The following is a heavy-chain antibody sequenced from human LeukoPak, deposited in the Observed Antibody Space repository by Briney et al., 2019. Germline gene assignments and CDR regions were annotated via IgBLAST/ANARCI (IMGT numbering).Heavy chain of an antibody. Sequence: PGGSLRLSCAAFGFPFSSHAMHWVRQAPGKGLEWVAVTSYDGSRKHYADSVKGRFTISRDNSKNMLYLQMNSLRAEDTAVYYCAKDIISAAIPDAFEIWAQGTMVTVSP. D-gene: IGHD2-2*01. V-gene: IGHV3-30*04. CDR3: AKDIISAAIPDAFEI. CDR1: GFPFSSHA. J-gene: IGHJ3*02. CDR2: TSYDGSRK.